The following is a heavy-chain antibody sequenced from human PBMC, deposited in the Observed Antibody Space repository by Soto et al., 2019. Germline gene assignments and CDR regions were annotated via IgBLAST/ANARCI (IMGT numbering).Heavy chain of an antibody. CDR3: ASHRGNFDY. Sequence: SETLSLTCTVSGGSVSSGSYYWSWIRQPPGKGLEWIGYIYYSGSTNYNPSLKSRVTISVDTSKNQFSLKLSSVTAADTAVYYCASHRGNFDYWGQGTLVTVSS. CDR2: IYYSGST. V-gene: IGHV4-61*01. D-gene: IGHD3-10*01. J-gene: IGHJ4*02. CDR1: GGSVSSGSYY.